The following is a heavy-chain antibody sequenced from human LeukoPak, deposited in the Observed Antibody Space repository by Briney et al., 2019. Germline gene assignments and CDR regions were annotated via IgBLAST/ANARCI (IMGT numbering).Heavy chain of an antibody. CDR1: GFTFSSYA. CDR2: ISGSGGST. J-gene: IGHJ4*02. Sequence: GGSLRLSCAASGFTFSSYAMSWVRQAPGKGLEWVSAISGSGGSTYYADSVRGRFTISRDNSKNTLYLQMNSLRAEDTAVYYCAKGPITYYYDSSGYYSGFDYWGQGTLVTVSS. V-gene: IGHV3-23*01. CDR3: AKGPITYYYDSSGYYSGFDY. D-gene: IGHD3-22*01.